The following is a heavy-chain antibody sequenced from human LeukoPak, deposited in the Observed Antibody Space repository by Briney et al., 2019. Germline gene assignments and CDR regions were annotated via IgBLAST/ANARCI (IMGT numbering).Heavy chain of an antibody. Sequence: PGGSLRLFCAASGFTVSSNYMSWVRQAPGKGLEWVSVIYTGGGTDYADSVKGRFTISRDNSKNTLYLQMNSLRAEDTAVYYCAREGVESDRSDYSSLDYWGQGTLVTVSS. J-gene: IGHJ4*02. V-gene: IGHV3-53*01. D-gene: IGHD3-22*01. CDR1: GFTVSSNY. CDR2: IYTGGGT. CDR3: AREGVESDRSDYSSLDY.